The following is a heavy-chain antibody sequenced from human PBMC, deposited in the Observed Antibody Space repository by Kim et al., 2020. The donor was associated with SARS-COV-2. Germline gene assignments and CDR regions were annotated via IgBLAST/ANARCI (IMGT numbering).Heavy chain of an antibody. CDR2: INAGNGNT. CDR1: GYTFTNYA. CDR3: GGSYSSGWYES. Sequence: ASVKVSCKASGYTFTNYAMHWVRQAPGQRLEWMGWINAGNGNTKYSQKFQDRVTITSDTSASTAYMELGSLISEDTAVYYCGGSYSSGWYESWGQGTLVTVSS. J-gene: IGHJ5*01. D-gene: IGHD3-22*01. V-gene: IGHV1-3*01.